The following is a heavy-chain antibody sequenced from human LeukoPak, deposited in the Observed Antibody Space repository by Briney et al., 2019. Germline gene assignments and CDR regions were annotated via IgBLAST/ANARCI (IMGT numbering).Heavy chain of an antibody. CDR2: IYTSGIT. J-gene: IGHJ4*02. CDR3: AREDAGGTYSFDY. Sequence: GGSLRLSCAVSGFTVSSNFMSWVRQAPGKGPKWVSVIYTSGITYYADSVRGRFTISRDNSKNTLYLQMDSLTAEDTAVYYCAREDAGGTYSFDYWGQGTLVTASS. CDR1: GFTVSSNF. D-gene: IGHD1-26*01. V-gene: IGHV3-66*01.